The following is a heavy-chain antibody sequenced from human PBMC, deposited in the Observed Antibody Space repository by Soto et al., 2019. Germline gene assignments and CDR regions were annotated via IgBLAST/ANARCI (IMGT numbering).Heavy chain of an antibody. CDR3: AKDKGVFNWATSYFDY. D-gene: IGHD1-1*01. CDR2: TSYDGNNE. V-gene: IGHV3-30*18. CDR1: GFTFSNYA. Sequence: LRLSCAASGFTFSNYAMHWVRQAPGKGLEWVALTSYDGNNEYYTDSVKGRFTISRDNSKNTLFLQMNSPRPEDTAVYYCAKDKGVFNWATSYFDYWGKGARVTVSS. J-gene: IGHJ4*02.